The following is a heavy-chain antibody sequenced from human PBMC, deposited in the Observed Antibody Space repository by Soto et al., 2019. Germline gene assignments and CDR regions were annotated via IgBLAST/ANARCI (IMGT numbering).Heavy chain of an antibody. CDR2: SSTYNGKT. Sequence: QLQLVQSGGEVQTPGASVKVSCTTSGYTFTSHGISWVRQAPGHSLEWMGSSSTYNGKTDYAQKFQGRVTMTADTRTSTVYMEVRSLRSDDTAVYFCARLLTEGATYREDAFDMWGQGTKVTVSS. D-gene: IGHD1-26*01. CDR3: ARLLTEGATYREDAFDM. V-gene: IGHV1-18*01. J-gene: IGHJ3*02. CDR1: GYTFTSHG.